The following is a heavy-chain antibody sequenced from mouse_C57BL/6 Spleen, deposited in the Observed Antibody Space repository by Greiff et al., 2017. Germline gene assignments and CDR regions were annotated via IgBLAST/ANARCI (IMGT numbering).Heavy chain of an antibody. V-gene: IGHV1-59*01. CDR3: TSYVPVGY. CDR2: IDPSDSYT. J-gene: IGHJ2*01. CDR1: GYTFTSYW. Sequence: VQLQQPGAELVRPGTSVKLSCKASGYTFTSYWMHWVKQRPGQGLEWIGVIDPSDSYTNYNQKFKGKATLTVDTSSSTAYMQLSSLTSEDSAVYYCTSYVPVGYWGQGTTLTVSS. D-gene: IGHD1-3*01.